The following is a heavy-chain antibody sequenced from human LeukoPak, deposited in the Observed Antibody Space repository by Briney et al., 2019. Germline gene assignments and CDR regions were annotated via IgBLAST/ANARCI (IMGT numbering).Heavy chain of an antibody. CDR3: ARRQRYYYGMDV. Sequence: PGGSLRLSCAASGVTLSTYAMSWARQAPGKGLEWVSVIYSCGSTYYADSVKGRFTISRDNSKNTLYLQMNSLRAEDTAVYYCARRQRYYYGMDVWGQGTTVTVSS. CDR2: IYSCGST. J-gene: IGHJ6*02. V-gene: IGHV3-53*01. CDR1: GVTLSTYA.